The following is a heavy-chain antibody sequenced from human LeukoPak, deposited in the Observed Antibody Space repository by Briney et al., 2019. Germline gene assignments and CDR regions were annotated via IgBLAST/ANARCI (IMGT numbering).Heavy chain of an antibody. J-gene: IGHJ4*02. CDR1: GGSISSYY. V-gene: IGHV4-59*01. CDR3: ARHLDSSGYYYVFDY. CDR2: MFYSEST. D-gene: IGHD3-22*01. Sequence: SETLSLTCTVTGGSISSYYWSWIRQPPGKGLEWIGYMFYSESTKYNPSLKSRVTISVDKSKNQFSLHMSSVTAADTAVYYCARHLDSSGYYYVFDYWGQGTLVTVSS.